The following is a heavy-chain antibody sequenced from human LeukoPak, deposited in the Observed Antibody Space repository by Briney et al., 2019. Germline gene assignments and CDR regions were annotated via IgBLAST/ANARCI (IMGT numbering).Heavy chain of an antibody. J-gene: IGHJ3*02. CDR1: GGSISSSSYF. CDR3: ARRVVGAATWAFVM. CDR2: IYYSGST. V-gene: IGHV4-39*01. D-gene: IGHD1-26*01. Sequence: TSETLSVTCTVSGGSISSSSYFWGCIRQPPGKGLEWIGSIYYSGSTYYNPSLKSRVTISVDTSKNQFSLKLSSVTAADTAVYYCARRVVGAATWAFVMGGQGTMVTVSS.